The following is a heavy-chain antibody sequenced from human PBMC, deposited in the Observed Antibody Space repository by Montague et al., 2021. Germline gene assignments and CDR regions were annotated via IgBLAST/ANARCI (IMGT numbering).Heavy chain of an antibody. CDR3: ARDQGQGYCGGDCYVGLDY. CDR1: GFTFSNYW. CDR2: IKQDGSEK. D-gene: IGHD2-21*01. V-gene: IGHV3-7*01. Sequence: SLRLSCAASGFTFSNYWMSWVRQAPGKGLEWVANIKQDGSEKHYVDSVKGRFTISRDDAKSSLYLQMNSLRAEDTAVYFCARDQGQGYCGGDCYVGLDYWGQGTLVIVSS. J-gene: IGHJ4*02.